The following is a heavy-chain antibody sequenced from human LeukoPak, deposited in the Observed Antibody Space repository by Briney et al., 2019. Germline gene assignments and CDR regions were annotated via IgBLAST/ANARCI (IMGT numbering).Heavy chain of an antibody. J-gene: IGHJ6*03. D-gene: IGHD2-2*01. CDR2: INPNSGGT. CDR3: AFSLVVPAAPPSPYYYYYYMDV. CDR1: GYTCTGYY. Sequence: ASVKVSCKSSGYTCTGYYMHWVRQAPGQGLEWMGWINPNSGGTNYAQKFQGRVTMTRDTSISTAYMELSRLRSDDTAVYYCAFSLVVPAAPPSPYYYYYYMDVWGKGTTVTVSS. V-gene: IGHV1-2*02.